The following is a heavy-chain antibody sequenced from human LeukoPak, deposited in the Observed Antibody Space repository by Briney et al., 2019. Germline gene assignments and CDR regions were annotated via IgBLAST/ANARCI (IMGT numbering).Heavy chain of an antibody. CDR1: GYSFTSYW. CDR2: IYPGDSDT. D-gene: IGHD6-6*01. V-gene: IGHV5-51*01. CDR3: ARLPIAARQIYYYYGMDV. J-gene: IGHJ6*02. Sequence: GESLKISCKGSGYSFTSYWIGWVRQMTGKGLEWMGVIYPGDSDTRYSPSFQGQVTISADKSISTAYLQWSSLKASDTAMYYCARLPIAARQIYYYYGMDVWGQGTTVTVSS.